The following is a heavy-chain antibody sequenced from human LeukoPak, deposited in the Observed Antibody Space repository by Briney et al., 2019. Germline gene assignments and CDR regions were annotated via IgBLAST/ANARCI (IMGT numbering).Heavy chain of an antibody. CDR2: INPNNGDT. CDR3: ARGTWPVDY. CDR1: AYTFTDYY. J-gene: IGHJ4*02. Sequence: ASVKVSCKASAYTFTDYYIHWVRQAPGQGFKWMGWINPNNGDTYYAQKFQGRVTMTRDTSITTAYMELSRLRSDDTAVYYCARGTWPVDYWGQGTLVTASS. D-gene: IGHD1-1*01. V-gene: IGHV1-2*02.